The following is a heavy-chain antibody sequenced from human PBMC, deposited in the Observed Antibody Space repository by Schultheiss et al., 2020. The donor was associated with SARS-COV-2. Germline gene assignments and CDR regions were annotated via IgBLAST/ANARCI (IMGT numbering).Heavy chain of an antibody. CDR3: ARGRGTGPYYHYGMDV. D-gene: IGHD1-14*01. CDR1: GYTFTSYG. CDR2: ISAYNGNT. J-gene: IGHJ6*02. V-gene: IGHV1-18*01. Sequence: ASVKVSCKASGYTFTSYGISWVRQAPGQGLEWMGWISAYNGNTNYAQKLQGRVTMTTDTSTSTAYMELRSLRSDDTAVYYCARGRGTGPYYHYGMDVWGQGTTVTVSS.